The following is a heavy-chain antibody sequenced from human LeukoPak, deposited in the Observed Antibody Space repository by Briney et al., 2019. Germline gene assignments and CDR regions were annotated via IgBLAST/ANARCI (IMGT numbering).Heavy chain of an antibody. CDR2: IYSGGNT. CDR1: GFTVSRNY. J-gene: IGHJ2*01. Sequence: GGSLRLSCAASGFTVSRNYMSWVRQAPGKGLEWVSVIYSGGNTYYTDSVKGRFTISRGDSKNTLYLQMNILRAEDTAVYYCAKTRYCSGDTCSVYWYFDLWGRGTLVTVSS. D-gene: IGHD2-15*01. CDR3: AKTRYCSGDTCSVYWYFDL. V-gene: IGHV3-53*01.